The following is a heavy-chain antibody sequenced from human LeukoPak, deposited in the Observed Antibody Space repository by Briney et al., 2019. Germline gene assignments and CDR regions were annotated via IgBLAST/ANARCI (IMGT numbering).Heavy chain of an antibody. CDR1: GFTFSSYG. D-gene: IGHD3-22*01. V-gene: IGHV3-23*01. CDR3: ARNTSGFKLGDAFDI. J-gene: IGHJ3*02. Sequence: PGGSLRLSCAASGFTFSSYGMHWVRQAPGKGLEWISAISGSAYSTSYADSVKGRFTISRDNSKNTLYLQMNSLRAEDTAIYYCARNTSGFKLGDAFDIWGQGTMVTVSS. CDR2: ISGSAYST.